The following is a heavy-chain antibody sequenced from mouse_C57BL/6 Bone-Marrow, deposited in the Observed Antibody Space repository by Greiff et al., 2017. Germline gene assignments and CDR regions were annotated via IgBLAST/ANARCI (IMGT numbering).Heavy chain of an antibody. D-gene: IGHD1-1*02. CDR3: ARGLWYY. V-gene: IGHV1-19*01. CDR1: GYTFTDSY. Sequence: VQLQQPGPELVKPGASVKMSCKASGYTFTDSYVRWLKQSHGRSLEWIGDINPYNGDNFYNQKFKGKATLTVDKSSSTAYMQLNSLTSEDSAVYYCARGLWYYWGQGTSVTVSS. CDR2: INPYNGDN. J-gene: IGHJ4*01.